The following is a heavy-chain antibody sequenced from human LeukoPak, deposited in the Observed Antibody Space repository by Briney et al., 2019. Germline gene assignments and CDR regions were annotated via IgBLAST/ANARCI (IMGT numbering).Heavy chain of an antibody. CDR2: INPSGGST. Sequence: ASVKVSCKASEYTFTSYYMHWVRQAPGQGLEWMGIINPSGGSTSYAQKFQGRVTMTRDTSTSTVYMELSSLRSEDTAVYYCARDRGGTTSPYYYYYMDVWGKGTTVTVSS. J-gene: IGHJ6*03. CDR1: EYTFTSYY. D-gene: IGHD1-1*01. V-gene: IGHV1-46*03. CDR3: ARDRGGTTSPYYYYYMDV.